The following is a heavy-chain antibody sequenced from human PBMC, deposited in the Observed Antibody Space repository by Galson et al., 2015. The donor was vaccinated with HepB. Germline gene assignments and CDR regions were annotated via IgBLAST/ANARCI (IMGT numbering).Heavy chain of an antibody. V-gene: IGHV3-30*04. CDR3: ARFGTWELERVDYFDY. D-gene: IGHD1-26*01. CDR2: ISYDGSNK. Sequence: SLRLSCAASGFTFSSYAMHWVRQAPGKGLEWVAVISYDGSNKYYADSVKGRFTISRDNSKNTLYLQMNSLRAEDTAVYYCARFGTWELERVDYFDYWGQGTLVTVSS. CDR1: GFTFSSYA. J-gene: IGHJ4*02.